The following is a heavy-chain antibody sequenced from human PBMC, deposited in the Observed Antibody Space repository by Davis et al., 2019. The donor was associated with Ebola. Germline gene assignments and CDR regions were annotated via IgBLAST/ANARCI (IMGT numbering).Heavy chain of an antibody. CDR1: GFSLSTSGMC. J-gene: IGHJ4*02. Sequence: SGPTLVKPTQTLTLTCTFSGFSLSTSGMCVSWIRQPPGKALEWLARIDWGDDKYYSTSLKTRLTISKDTSKNQVVLTMTNMDPVDTATYYCAREYGVGNYFDYWGQGTLVTVSS. CDR2: IDWGDDK. D-gene: IGHD4-17*01. V-gene: IGHV2-70*11. CDR3: AREYGVGNYFDY.